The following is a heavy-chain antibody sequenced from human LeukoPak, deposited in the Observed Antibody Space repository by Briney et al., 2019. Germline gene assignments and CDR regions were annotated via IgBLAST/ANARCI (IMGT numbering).Heavy chain of an antibody. CDR2: ISYDGSNK. CDR3: ARVAYSSGWPRCY. Sequence: GTSLRLSCAASGFTFSSYGMHWVRQAPGKGLEWVAVISYDGSNKYYADSVKGRFTISRDNSKNTLYLQMNSLRAEDTAVYYCARVAYSSGWPRCYWGQGTLVTVSS. CDR1: GFTFSSYG. V-gene: IGHV3-30*19. J-gene: IGHJ4*02. D-gene: IGHD6-19*01.